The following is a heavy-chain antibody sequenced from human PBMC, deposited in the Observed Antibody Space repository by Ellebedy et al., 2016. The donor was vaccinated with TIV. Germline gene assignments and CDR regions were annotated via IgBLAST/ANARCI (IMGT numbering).Heavy chain of an antibody. J-gene: IGHJ4*02. CDR2: IRSKAYTGTT. CDR1: GFTFGDYA. V-gene: IGHV3-49*03. CDR3: TRESSYYGSGDRDY. Sequence: PGGSLRLSCTASGFTFGDYAMSWFRQPPGKGLEWVSFIRSKAYTGTTEYAASVKGRFTISRDDSKSIAYLQMNSVKTEDTAVYYCTRESSYYGSGDRDYWGQGTLVTVSS. D-gene: IGHD3-10*01.